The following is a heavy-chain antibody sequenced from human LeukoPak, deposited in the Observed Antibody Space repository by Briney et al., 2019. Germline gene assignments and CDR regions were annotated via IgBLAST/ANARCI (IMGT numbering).Heavy chain of an antibody. CDR3: ARERRQYSSGWYDFDY. CDR1: GYTFTSYG. V-gene: IGHV1-18*01. CDR2: ISAYNGST. D-gene: IGHD6-19*01. Sequence: ASVKVSCKASGYTFTSYGISWVRQAPGQGLEWMGWISAYNGSTNYAQKLQGRVTMTTDTSTSTAYMELRSLRSDDTAVYYCARERRQYSSGWYDFDYWGQGTLVTVSS. J-gene: IGHJ4*02.